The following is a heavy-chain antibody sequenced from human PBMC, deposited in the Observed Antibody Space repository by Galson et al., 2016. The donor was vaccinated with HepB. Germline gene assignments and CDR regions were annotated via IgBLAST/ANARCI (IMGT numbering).Heavy chain of an antibody. CDR3: ARQDLWSIEY. Sequence: SETLSLTCAVSGGSITTSHWWSWVRQPPGEGLEWIGEIYPSGSTNYHPSLKSRVTISLDKSENQFSLKMTSVTAADTALYYCARQDLWSIEYWGQGILVTGSS. J-gene: IGHJ4*02. D-gene: IGHD2-21*01. CDR2: IYPSGST. V-gene: IGHV4-4*02. CDR1: GGSITTSHW.